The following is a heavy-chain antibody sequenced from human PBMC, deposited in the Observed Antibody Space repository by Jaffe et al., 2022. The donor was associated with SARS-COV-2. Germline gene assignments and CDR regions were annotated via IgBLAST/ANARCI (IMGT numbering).Heavy chain of an antibody. V-gene: IGHV4-39*01. Sequence: QLQLQESGPGLVKPSETLSLTCTVSGGSISSSSYYWGWIRQPPGKGLEWIGSIYYSGSTYYNPSLKSRVTISVDTSKNQFSLKLSSVTAADTAVYYCARQTAVAAGGWFDPWGQGTLVTVSS. CDR2: IYYSGST. CDR3: ARQTAVAAGGWFDP. CDR1: GGSISSSSYY. J-gene: IGHJ5*02. D-gene: IGHD6-19*01.